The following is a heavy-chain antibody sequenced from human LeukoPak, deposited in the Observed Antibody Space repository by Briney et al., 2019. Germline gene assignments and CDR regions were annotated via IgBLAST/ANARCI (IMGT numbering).Heavy chain of an antibody. CDR3: ARDNSVRVEAWWFNP. D-gene: IGHD3-10*01. J-gene: IGHJ5*02. CDR2: ISAYNGNT. Sequence: ASVKVSCKASGYTFTSYGISWVRQAPGQGLEWMGWISAYNGNTNYAQKFQGRVTLTRDMSTSTDYLELSSLRSEDTAVYYCARDNSVRVEAWWFNPWGQGTLVTVSS. CDR1: GYTFTSYG. V-gene: IGHV1-18*01.